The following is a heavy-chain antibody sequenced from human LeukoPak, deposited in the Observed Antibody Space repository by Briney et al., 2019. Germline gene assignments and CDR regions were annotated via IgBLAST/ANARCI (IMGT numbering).Heavy chain of an antibody. J-gene: IGHJ4*02. D-gene: IGHD2-15*01. CDR3: ARVVYCSGGSCYGNIDY. CDR2: ISSSSSYI. Sequence: GGSLRLSCAASGFTFSSYWMSWVRQAPGKGLEWVSSISSSSSYIYYADSVKGRFTISRDNAKNSLYLQMNSLRAEDTAVYYCARVVYCSGGSCYGNIDYWGQGTLVTVSS. V-gene: IGHV3-21*01. CDR1: GFTFSSYW.